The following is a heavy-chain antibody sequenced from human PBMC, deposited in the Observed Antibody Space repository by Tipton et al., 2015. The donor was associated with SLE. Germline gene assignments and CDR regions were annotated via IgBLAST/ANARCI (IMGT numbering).Heavy chain of an antibody. CDR3: AGEGGYAGSGSYGTV. J-gene: IGHJ6*02. CDR2: FYHSGST. Sequence: TLSLTCNVSGYSISSGYYWGWIRQFPGKGLEWFGSFYHSGSTYYNPSLTSRVTISVDTSKTQFSLELHPVTAADTAVYFCAGEGGYAGSGSYGTVWGQGTTVTVSS. CDR1: GYSISSGYY. D-gene: IGHD3-10*01. V-gene: IGHV4-38-2*02.